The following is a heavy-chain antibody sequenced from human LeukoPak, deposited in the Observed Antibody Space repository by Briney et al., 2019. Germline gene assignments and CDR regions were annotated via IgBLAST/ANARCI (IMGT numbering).Heavy chain of an antibody. Sequence: SETLSLTCTVSGGSINSYYWSWIRQPPGKGLEWIGYIYYSGSTNYNPSLKSRVTISVDTSKNQFSLKLSSVTAADTAVYYCARRAVAGAFDIWGQGTMVTVSS. V-gene: IGHV4-59*08. CDR1: GGSINSYY. D-gene: IGHD6-19*01. J-gene: IGHJ3*02. CDR3: ARRAVAGAFDI. CDR2: IYYSGST.